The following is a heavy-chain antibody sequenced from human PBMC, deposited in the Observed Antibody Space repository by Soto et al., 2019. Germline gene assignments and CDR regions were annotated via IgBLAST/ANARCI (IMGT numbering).Heavy chain of an antibody. J-gene: IGHJ2*01. V-gene: IGHV3-48*02. D-gene: IGHD2-15*01. CDR2: ISSSSSTI. CDR1: GFTFSSHS. Sequence: EVQLVESGGGLVQPGGSLRLSCAASGFTFSSHSMNWVRQAPGKGLEWVSYISSSSSTIYYADSVKGRFTISRDNAKNSLYLQMNSLRDEDTAVYYCARPPKLDRRDCSGGSCYSKTNYWYFDLWGRGTLVTVSS. CDR3: ARPPKLDRRDCSGGSCYSKTNYWYFDL.